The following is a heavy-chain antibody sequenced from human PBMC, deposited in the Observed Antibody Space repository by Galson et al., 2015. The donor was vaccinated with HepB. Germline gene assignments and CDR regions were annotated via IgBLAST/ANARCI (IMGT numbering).Heavy chain of an antibody. Sequence: SLRLSCAASGFTFSSYWMSWVRQAPGKGLEWVANIKQDGSEKYYVDSVKGRFTISRDNAKNSLYLQMNSLRAEDTAVYYCAREVLYCSGGSCYSWFDPWGQGTLVTVSS. CDR2: IKQDGSEK. CDR3: AREVLYCSGGSCYSWFDP. D-gene: IGHD2-15*01. CDR1: GFTFSSYW. V-gene: IGHV3-7*03. J-gene: IGHJ5*02.